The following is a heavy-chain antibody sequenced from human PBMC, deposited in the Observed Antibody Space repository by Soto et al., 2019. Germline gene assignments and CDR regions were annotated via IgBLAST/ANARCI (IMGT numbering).Heavy chain of an antibody. CDR1: GSTYRSHA. Sequence: RLPGRAAGSTYRSHAMSSIIQAPGKGLEWVSAINGSGGSTYYADSVKGRFTISRDNSKNTLYLQMNSLRAEDTAVYYCAKVPLQDYYDSSGYYYRPYYFDYWGQGTLVTVSS. J-gene: IGHJ4*02. CDR2: INGSGGST. CDR3: AKVPLQDYYDSSGYYYRPYYFDY. V-gene: IGHV3-23*01. D-gene: IGHD3-22*01.